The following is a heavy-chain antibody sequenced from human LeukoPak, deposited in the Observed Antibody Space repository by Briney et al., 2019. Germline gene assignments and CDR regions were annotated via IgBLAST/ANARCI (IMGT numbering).Heavy chain of an antibody. V-gene: IGHV1-69*05. CDR2: IIPIFGTA. Sequence: ASVKVSCKASGGTFSSYAISWVRQAPGQGLEWMGGIIPIFGTANYAQKFQGRVTITTDESTSTAYMELSSLRSEDTAVYYCASGYSSGWSVADAFDIWGQGTMVTVSS. CDR3: ASGYSSGWSVADAFDI. D-gene: IGHD6-19*01. CDR1: GGTFSSYA. J-gene: IGHJ3*02.